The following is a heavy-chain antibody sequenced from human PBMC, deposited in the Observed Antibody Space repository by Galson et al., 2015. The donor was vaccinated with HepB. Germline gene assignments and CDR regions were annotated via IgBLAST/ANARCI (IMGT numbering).Heavy chain of an antibody. CDR2: IYPGDSET. CDR3: ARLGHEGYHYYGMDV. D-gene: IGHD2-2*01. CDR1: GYSFRNYW. J-gene: IGHJ6*02. V-gene: IGHV5-51*01. Sequence: QSGAEVKKPGESLKISCKASGYSFRNYWIGWVRQMPGKGLECVGIIYPGDSETRYSPSFQGQVTPSADKSTNTAYLQWSSLKASDTAVYYCARLGHEGYHYYGMDVWGQGTTVTVSS.